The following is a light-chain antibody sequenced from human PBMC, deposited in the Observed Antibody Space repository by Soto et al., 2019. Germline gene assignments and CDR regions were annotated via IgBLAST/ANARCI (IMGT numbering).Light chain of an antibody. Sequence: DIVMTQSPDSLAVSLGERATINCKSSQSVLYSSNNKNYLAWYQQKPGQPPKLLIYWASTRESGVPDRFSGSGSGKDFTLTISSLQAEDVAVYYCQHYLTTATFGQGTKVEI. J-gene: IGKJ1*01. CDR2: WAS. CDR1: QSVLYSSNNKNY. V-gene: IGKV4-1*01. CDR3: QHYLTTAT.